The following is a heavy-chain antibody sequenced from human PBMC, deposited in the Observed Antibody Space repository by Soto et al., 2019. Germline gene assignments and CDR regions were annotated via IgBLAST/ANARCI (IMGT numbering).Heavy chain of an antibody. V-gene: IGHV1-18*01. D-gene: IGHD3-3*01. J-gene: IGHJ6*03. Sequence: QVQLVQSGAEVKKPGASVKVSCKASGYTFTSYGISWVRQAPGQGLEWMGWINAYNGNTDYAQKLQGRVTMTTDTSTSTVYMELRSLRSDDTAVYYCARQGYDFWSGYKRTGYYYYMDVWGKGTTVTVSS. CDR2: INAYNGNT. CDR3: ARQGYDFWSGYKRTGYYYYMDV. CDR1: GYTFTSYG.